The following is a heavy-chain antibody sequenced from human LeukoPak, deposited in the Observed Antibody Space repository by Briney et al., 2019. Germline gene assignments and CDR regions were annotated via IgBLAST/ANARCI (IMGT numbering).Heavy chain of an antibody. J-gene: IGHJ4*02. CDR3: AKDEGNWNYNLASQTYD. D-gene: IGHD1-7*01. V-gene: IGHV3-23*01. Sequence: GGSLRLSCAASGFRFSSYAMSWVRQAPGKGLERVSAISGSGVSTYYADSVKGRFTVSRDNSKNTLYLQMSSLRAEDTAVYYCAKDEGNWNYNLASQTYDWGQGTLVTVSS. CDR1: GFRFSSYA. CDR2: ISGSGVST.